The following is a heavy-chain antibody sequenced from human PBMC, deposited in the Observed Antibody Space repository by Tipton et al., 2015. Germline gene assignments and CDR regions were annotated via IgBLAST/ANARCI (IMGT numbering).Heavy chain of an antibody. V-gene: IGHV3-72*01. CDR3: AKDVYASSGWDYYYHYYGMDV. J-gene: IGHJ6*02. Sequence: SLRLSCAASGFIFSVHYMEWVRQTPGKGLEWVGRNTSKVDSYTTKYAASVKGRFIISRDDSQSSLYLQMNSLEIEDTAVYYCAKDVYASSGWDYYYHYYGMDVWGQGTTVTVSS. CDR2: NTSKVDSYTT. D-gene: IGHD6-19*01. CDR1: GFIFSVHY.